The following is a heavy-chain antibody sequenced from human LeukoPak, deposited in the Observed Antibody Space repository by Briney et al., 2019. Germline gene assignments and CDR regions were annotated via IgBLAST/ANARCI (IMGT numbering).Heavy chain of an antibody. CDR2: IIPIFGTA. CDR1: GGTFSSYA. V-gene: IGHV1-69*01. Sequence: GSSVKVSCKASGGTFSSYAISWVRQAPGQGLEWMGGIIPIFGTANYAQKFQGRVTITADESTSTAYMELSSLRSEDTAVYYCARHPGRRASYYYYYGMDVWGQGTTVTVSS. CDR3: ARHPGRRASYYYYYGMDV. D-gene: IGHD2-15*01. J-gene: IGHJ6*02.